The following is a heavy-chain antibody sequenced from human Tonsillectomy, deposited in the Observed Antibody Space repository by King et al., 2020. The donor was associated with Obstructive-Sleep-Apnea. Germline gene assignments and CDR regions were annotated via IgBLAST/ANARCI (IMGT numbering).Heavy chain of an antibody. CDR2: IYSGGST. J-gene: IGHJ6*02. Sequence: QLVQSGGGLVQPGGSLRLSCAASGFTVSSNYMSWVRQAPGKGLEGVSGIYSGGSTYYADSVKGRFTISRENSKNTLYLQMNSLGAEDTAAYYFASDRYYYGSGSYYNGYYYGMDVWGQGTTVTVSS. CDR3: ASDRYYYGSGSYYNGYYYGMDV. V-gene: IGHV3-66*01. CDR1: GFTVSSNY. D-gene: IGHD3-10*01.